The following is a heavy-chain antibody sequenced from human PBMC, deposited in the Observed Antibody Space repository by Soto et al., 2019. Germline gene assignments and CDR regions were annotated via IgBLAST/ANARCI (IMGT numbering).Heavy chain of an antibody. V-gene: IGHV3-30*18. D-gene: IGHD5-18*01. CDR2: ISYDGGNK. CDR3: AKEPLEMVTIGGSIYY. CDR1: GFTFSNYG. Sequence: LRLSCAASGFTFSNYGLHWVRQAPGKGLEWVAAISYDGGNKYFADSVKGRFTISRDNSKNTLYLQMNSLRAEDTAVYFCAKEPLEMVTIGGSIYYWGQGTLVTVSS. J-gene: IGHJ4*02.